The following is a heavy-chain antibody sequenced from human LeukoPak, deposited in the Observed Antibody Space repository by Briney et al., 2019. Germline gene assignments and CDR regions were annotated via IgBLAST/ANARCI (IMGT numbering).Heavy chain of an antibody. D-gene: IGHD2-2*01. V-gene: IGHV3-23*01. CDR2: ISGSGGST. CDR1: GFTFSSYA. CDR3: GRVQGYQLLYAFDI. Sequence: PGGSLRLSCAASGFTFSSYAMSWVRQAPGKGLEWVSAISGSGGSTYYADSVKGRFTISRDNAKNSLYLQMNSLRAEDTAVYYCGRVQGYQLLYAFDIWGQGTMVTVSS. J-gene: IGHJ3*02.